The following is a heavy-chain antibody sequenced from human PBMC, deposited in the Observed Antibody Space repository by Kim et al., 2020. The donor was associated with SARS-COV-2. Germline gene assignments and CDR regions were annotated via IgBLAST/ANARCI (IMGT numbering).Heavy chain of an antibody. Sequence: GGSLRLSCAASGFTFRKYGMTWVRQAPGKGLEWVSSISDRATCTYYSDSVKGRFTISRDNSKNTLYLQMNSLRAEDTAVYYCAKGEDDISLVVYLHNWGQGALVTVSS. D-gene: IGHD2-8*02. V-gene: IGHV3-23*01. CDR2: ISDRATCT. CDR3: AKGEDDISLVVYLHN. CDR1: GFTFRKYG. J-gene: IGHJ4*02.